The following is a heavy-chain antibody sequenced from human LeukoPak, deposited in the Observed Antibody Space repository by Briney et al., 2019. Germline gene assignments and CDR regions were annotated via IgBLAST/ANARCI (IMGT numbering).Heavy chain of an antibody. V-gene: IGHV4-38-2*02. CDR1: GYSISSGYY. Sequence: SETLSLTCTVSGYSISSGYYWGWIRQPPGKGLEWIGDIYHSGSTNYNPSLKSRVTISVDTSKNQFSLKLSSVTAADTAVYYCARVSTVADYGPGSSWWFDPWGQGTLVTVSS. CDR3: ARVSTVADYGPGSSWWFDP. J-gene: IGHJ5*02. CDR2: IYHSGST. D-gene: IGHD3-10*01.